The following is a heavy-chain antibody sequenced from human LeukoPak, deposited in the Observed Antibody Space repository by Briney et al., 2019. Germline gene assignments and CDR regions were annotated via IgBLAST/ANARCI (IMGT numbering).Heavy chain of an antibody. CDR3: ARRPPRGSGYYYVYDAFDI. Sequence: GSLRLSCAASGFTFSNYWIYWIRQPPGKGLEWIGEINHSGSTNYNPSLKSRVTISVDTSKNQFSLKLSSVTAADTAVYYCARRPPRGSGYYYVYDAFDIWGQGTMVTVSS. J-gene: IGHJ3*02. V-gene: IGHV4-34*01. D-gene: IGHD3-22*01. CDR1: GFTFSNYW. CDR2: INHSGST.